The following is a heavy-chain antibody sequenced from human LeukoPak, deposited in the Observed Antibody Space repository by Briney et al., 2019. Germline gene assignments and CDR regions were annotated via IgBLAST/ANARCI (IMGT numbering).Heavy chain of an antibody. CDR3: ARDVGSIITGYSSSWYTLDV. CDR2: INPSGGST. Sequence: ASVKVSCKASGYTFTSYYMHWVRQAPGQGLEWMGIINPSGGSTSYAQKFQGRVTMTRDTFTSTVYMELSSLRSEDTAVYYCARDVGSIITGYSSSWYTLDVWGQGTTVTVSS. D-gene: IGHD6-13*01. J-gene: IGHJ6*02. CDR1: GYTFTSYY. V-gene: IGHV1-46*01.